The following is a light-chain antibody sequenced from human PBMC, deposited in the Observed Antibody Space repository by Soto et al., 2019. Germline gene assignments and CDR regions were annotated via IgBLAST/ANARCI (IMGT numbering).Light chain of an antibody. Sequence: DIQMTQSPSSLSASIGDRVTITCRASQSVNNYLNWYQQKPGKAPKLLIYAASSLQSGVPSRFSGSGSGTDFTLTISSLQPEDFATYYCQQTYSTSTFGGGTQVEIK. V-gene: IGKV1-39*01. J-gene: IGKJ4*01. CDR1: QSVNNY. CDR2: AAS. CDR3: QQTYSTST.